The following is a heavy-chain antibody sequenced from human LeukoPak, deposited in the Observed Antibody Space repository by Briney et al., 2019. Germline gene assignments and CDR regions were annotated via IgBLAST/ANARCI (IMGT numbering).Heavy chain of an antibody. CDR3: ARHTAEGIGDAFDI. Sequence: SETPSLTCAVSGYSISSGYYWGWIRQPPGKGLEWIGSIYHSGSTYYNPSLKSRVTISVDTSKNQFSLKLSSVTAADTAVYYCARHTAEGIGDAFDIWGQGTMVTVSS. J-gene: IGHJ3*02. D-gene: IGHD4-17*01. CDR1: GYSISSGYY. CDR2: IYHSGST. V-gene: IGHV4-38-2*01.